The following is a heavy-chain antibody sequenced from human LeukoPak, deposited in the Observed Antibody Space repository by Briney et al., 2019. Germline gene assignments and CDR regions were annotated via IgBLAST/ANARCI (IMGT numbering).Heavy chain of an antibody. J-gene: IGHJ6*02. Sequence: GGSLRLSCAASGFTFSNAWMSWVRQAPGKGLEWVGRIKSKTDGGTTDYAAPVKGRFTISRDDSRNTLYLQMNSLKTEDTAVYYCTTDLWELLYYYGMDVWGQGATVTVSS. CDR2: IKSKTDGGTT. CDR1: GFTFSNAW. D-gene: IGHD1-26*01. V-gene: IGHV3-15*01. CDR3: TTDLWELLYYYGMDV.